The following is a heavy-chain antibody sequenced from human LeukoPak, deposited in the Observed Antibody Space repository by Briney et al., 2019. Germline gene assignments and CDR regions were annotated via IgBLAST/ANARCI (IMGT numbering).Heavy chain of an antibody. J-gene: IGHJ4*02. D-gene: IGHD3-22*01. CDR2: IYYSGST. Sequence: SETLSLTCTVSGGSISSYYWSWIRQPPGKGLEWIGYIYYSGSTNYNLSLKSRVTISVDTSRNQFSLKLSSVTAADTAVYYCARILYDSSGYLMDYWGQGTLVTVSS. CDR1: GGSISSYY. CDR3: ARILYDSSGYLMDY. V-gene: IGHV4-59*01.